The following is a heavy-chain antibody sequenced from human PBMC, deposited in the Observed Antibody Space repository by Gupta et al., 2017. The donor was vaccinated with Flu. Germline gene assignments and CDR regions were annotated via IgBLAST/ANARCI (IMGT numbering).Heavy chain of an antibody. V-gene: IGHV4-4*07. CDR3: ERMDIKKGGCEP. CDR2: IYTNETT. Sequence: QVHLQESGPGLVKPSETLSLTCTISGVPIGSNYWGWVRQPAGKGLEWIGRIYTNETTNYNPSLKSRVTMSVDTTKNQLSLRLTSVTAADTAVDYCERMDIKKGGCEPWGQGTLVIVSS. D-gene: IGHD2-2*03. CDR1: GVPIGSNY. J-gene: IGHJ5*02.